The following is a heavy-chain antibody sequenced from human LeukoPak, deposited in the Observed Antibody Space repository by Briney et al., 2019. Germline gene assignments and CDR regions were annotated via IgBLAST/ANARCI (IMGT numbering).Heavy chain of an antibody. CDR3: ARAKVGRYFDWFAFDI. CDR1: GGSFSGYY. V-gene: IGHV4-31*11. CDR2: IYYSGST. D-gene: IGHD3-9*01. Sequence: PSETLSLTCAVYGGSFSGYYWSWIRQHPGKGLEWIGYIYYSGSTYYNPSLKSRVTISVDTSKNQFSLKLSSVTAADTAVYYCARAKVGRYFDWFAFDIWGQGTMVTVSS. J-gene: IGHJ3*02.